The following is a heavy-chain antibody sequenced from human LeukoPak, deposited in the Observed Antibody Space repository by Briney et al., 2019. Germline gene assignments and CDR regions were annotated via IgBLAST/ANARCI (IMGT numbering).Heavy chain of an antibody. V-gene: IGHV3-7*01. CDR3: ARVLGPPLYCSSTSCPFGY. D-gene: IGHD2-2*01. CDR2: IKQDGSEK. Sequence: PSETLSLTCTVSAYSISSGYYWGWIRQPPGKGLEWVANIKQDGSEKYYVDSVKGRFTISRDNAKNSLYLQMNSLRAEDTAVYYCARVLGPPLYCSSTSCPFGYWGQGTLVTVSS. J-gene: IGHJ4*02. CDR1: AYSISSGYY.